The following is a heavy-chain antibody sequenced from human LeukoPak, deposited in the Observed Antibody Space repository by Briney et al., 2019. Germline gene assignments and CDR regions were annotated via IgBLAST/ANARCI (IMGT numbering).Heavy chain of an antibody. Sequence: ASVNASRKASGYTFTSYGISWVRQAPGQGLEWMGWISAYNGNTNSAQKLQGRVTMTKDKATSTAYMELRSLISDDTAVYYCARSLVVAATKLDAFDIWGQGTMVTVSS. V-gene: IGHV1-18*01. CDR1: GYTFTSYG. CDR2: ISAYNGNT. J-gene: IGHJ3*02. D-gene: IGHD2-15*01. CDR3: ARSLVVAATKLDAFDI.